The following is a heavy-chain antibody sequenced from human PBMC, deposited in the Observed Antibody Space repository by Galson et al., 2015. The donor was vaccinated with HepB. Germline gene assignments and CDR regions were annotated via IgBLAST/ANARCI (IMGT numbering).Heavy chain of an antibody. Sequence: TLSLTCTVSGGSINSGGYYWSWIRQHPGKGLEWIGYIYYSGSTYYNPSLKSRVTISIDTSKNQFSLRLSSVTAADTAVYYCARGRIVMSYFDYWGQGTLVTVSS. CDR2: IYYSGST. D-gene: IGHD3-16*01. CDR3: ARGRIVMSYFDY. V-gene: IGHV4-31*03. J-gene: IGHJ4*02. CDR1: GGSINSGGYY.